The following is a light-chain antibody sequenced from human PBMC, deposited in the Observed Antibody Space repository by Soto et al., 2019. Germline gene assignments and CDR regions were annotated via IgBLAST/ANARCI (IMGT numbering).Light chain of an antibody. Sequence: DIVLTQSPDSLAVSLGERATINCKSSQSVLYSSNNKNYLTWFQQRPGQPPKLLLYWASTRESGVPDRFSGSGSGTDFTLTISSLQAEDVAVYYCQQSYATPFTFGQGTKLEIK. CDR3: QQSYATPFT. J-gene: IGKJ2*01. CDR1: QSVLYSSNNKNY. CDR2: WAS. V-gene: IGKV4-1*01.